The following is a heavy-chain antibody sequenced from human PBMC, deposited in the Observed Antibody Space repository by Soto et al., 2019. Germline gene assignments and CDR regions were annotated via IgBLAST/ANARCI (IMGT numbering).Heavy chain of an antibody. CDR1: GYTFTSYY. Sequence: ASVKVSCKASGYTFTSYYMHWVRQAPGQGLEWMGIINPSGGSTNYAQKFQGRVTMTRDTSTSTVYMELSSLRSEDTAVYYCARHRVVGATTHWYFDLWSRGTLVTVSS. D-gene: IGHD1-26*01. CDR2: INPSGGST. V-gene: IGHV1-46*01. J-gene: IGHJ2*01. CDR3: ARHRVVGATTHWYFDL.